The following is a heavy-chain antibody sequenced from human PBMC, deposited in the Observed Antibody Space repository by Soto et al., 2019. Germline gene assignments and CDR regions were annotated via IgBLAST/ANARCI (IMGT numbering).Heavy chain of an antibody. CDR2: INPANGDT. V-gene: IGHV1-3*01. CDR1: GYTYTNFK. D-gene: IGHD6-19*01. J-gene: IGHJ6*02. CDR3: ARMRSSGPYYGMDV. Sequence: ASVKVSCKASGYTYTNFKIHWVRQAPGQGLEWMGWINPANGDTDYSQKFQGRVTFTRDTPASTAYMELSSLRSEDTAVYYCARMRSSGPYYGMDVWGQGTTVTVSS.